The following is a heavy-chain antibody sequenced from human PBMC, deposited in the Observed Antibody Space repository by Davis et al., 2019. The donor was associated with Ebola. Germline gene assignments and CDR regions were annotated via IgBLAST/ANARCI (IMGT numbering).Heavy chain of an antibody. V-gene: IGHV2-70*01. CDR1: GFSLSTSGMC. D-gene: IGHD1-26*01. CDR2: IDWDDDK. CDR3: ARIIREQNYYYGMDV. J-gene: IGHJ6*02. Sequence: SGPTLVKPTQTLTLTCTFSGFSLSTSGMCVSWIRQPPGKALEWLALIDWDDDKYYSTSLKTRLTISKDTSKNQVVLTMTNMDPVDTATYYCARIIREQNYYYGMDVWGQGTTVTVSS.